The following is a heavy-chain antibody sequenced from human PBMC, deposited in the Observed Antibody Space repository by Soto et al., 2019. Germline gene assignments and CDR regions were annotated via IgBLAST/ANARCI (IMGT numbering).Heavy chain of an antibody. J-gene: IGHJ4*01. CDR2: VNSDESST. D-gene: IGHD3-22*01. Sequence: GGSLRLSCTASGFTFSNYYMHWVRQAPGKGLVWVSRVNSDESSTSYADSVKGRFTISRDNAKKTLYLQMNSLRAEDTAVYYCAREGDGTTGYYQDYWGHGTLVTVSS. CDR3: AREGDGTTGYYQDY. V-gene: IGHV3-74*01. CDR1: GFTFSNYY.